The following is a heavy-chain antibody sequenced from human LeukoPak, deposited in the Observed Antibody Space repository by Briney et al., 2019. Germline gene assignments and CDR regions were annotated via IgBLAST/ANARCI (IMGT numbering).Heavy chain of an antibody. CDR3: ARMVDGDYGSDY. V-gene: IGHV1-2*02. CDR2: INPNSGGT. Sequence: ASVKVSCKASGYTFTDYYMHWVRQGPGQGLEWMGWINPNSGGTNYAQKFQGRVTMTRDTSISTAYMELSRLRSDDTAVYYCARMVDGDYGSDYWGQGTLVTVSS. CDR1: GYTFTDYY. D-gene: IGHD4-17*01. J-gene: IGHJ4*02.